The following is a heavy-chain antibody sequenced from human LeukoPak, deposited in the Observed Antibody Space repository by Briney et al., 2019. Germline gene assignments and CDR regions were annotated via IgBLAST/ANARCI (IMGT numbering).Heavy chain of an antibody. CDR3: ARGSAQLDYGDNGDYFDY. J-gene: IGHJ4*02. CDR1: GFSFSTFG. D-gene: IGHD4-17*01. Sequence: GGSLRRSCEASGFSFSTFGMSWVRHAPGKGLEWVSSISDTGGATYYPDSVKGRFTVSRDNSKNTLFLQMNSLRAEDTAVYYCARGSAQLDYGDNGDYFDYWGQGTLVTVSS. V-gene: IGHV3-23*01. CDR2: ISDTGGAT.